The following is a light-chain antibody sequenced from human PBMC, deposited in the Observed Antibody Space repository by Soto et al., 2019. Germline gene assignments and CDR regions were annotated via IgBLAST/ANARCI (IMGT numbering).Light chain of an antibody. J-gene: IGLJ7*01. CDR2: EVT. CDR3: SSYTVSSKTV. CDR1: DSDIGGYNY. V-gene: IGLV2-14*01. Sequence: QSALTQPASVSGSPGQSITISCTGTDSDIGGYNYVSWYQHHPGKAPKLMIYEVTNRPSGVSNRFSGSKSGNTASLTISGLQAEDEADYYCSSYTVSSKTVFGTGTQLTV.